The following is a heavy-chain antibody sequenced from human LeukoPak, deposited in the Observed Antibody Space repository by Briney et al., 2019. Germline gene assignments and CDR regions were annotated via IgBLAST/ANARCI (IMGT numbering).Heavy chain of an antibody. Sequence: PSDTLSLTCAVYGGSFSGHYWSWIRQPPGKGLEWIGEINHSGSTNYNPSLKSRVTISVDTSKNQFSLKLSSVPASDTAVYYCARIGRPSPWGQGTLVTVSS. V-gene: IGHV4-34*01. D-gene: IGHD1-26*01. CDR1: GGSFSGHY. CDR2: INHSGST. CDR3: ARIGRPSP. J-gene: IGHJ5*02.